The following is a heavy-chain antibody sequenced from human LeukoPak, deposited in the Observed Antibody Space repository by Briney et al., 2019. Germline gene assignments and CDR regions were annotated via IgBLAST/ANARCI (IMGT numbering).Heavy chain of an antibody. D-gene: IGHD3-22*01. CDR3: ASTYQYDDSGYYPFDY. V-gene: IGHV3-64D*09. CDR1: AFIFRNNP. Sequence: GVSLTLSCSASAFIFRNNPMHWLRQAPGKGLEYGSGISDDGRSTYYAESVKGRFTTSRDNSKNTMWLQMSSIRPEDAAVYYCASTYQYDDSGYYPFDYWGEGTLVTVSS. J-gene: IGHJ4*02. CDR2: ISDDGRST.